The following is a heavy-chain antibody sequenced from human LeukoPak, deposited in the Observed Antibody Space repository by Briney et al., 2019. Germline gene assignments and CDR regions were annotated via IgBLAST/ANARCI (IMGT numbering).Heavy chain of an antibody. CDR3: AKAVEMATIPFDY. J-gene: IGHJ4*02. V-gene: IGHV3-23*01. CDR1: GFTFSSYA. Sequence: GGSLRLSCAASGFTFSSYAMSWVRQAPGKGLEWVSAISGSGGSTYYADSVKGRFTISRDNSKNTLYLQMNSLRAKDTAVYYCAKAVEMATIPFDYWGQGTLVTVSS. CDR2: ISGSGGST. D-gene: IGHD5-24*01.